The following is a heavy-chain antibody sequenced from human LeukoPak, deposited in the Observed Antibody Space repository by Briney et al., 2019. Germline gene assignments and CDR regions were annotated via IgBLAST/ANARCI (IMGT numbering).Heavy chain of an antibody. CDR2: ISSSSSYI. V-gene: IGHV3-21*01. CDR1: GFTFSSYN. CDR3: ARGSSSSWYRGPLDY. D-gene: IGHD6-13*01. Sequence: GGSLRLSCAASGFTFSSYNMNWVRQAPGKGLEWVSSISSSSSYIYYADSVKGRFTISRDNAKNSLYLQMNSLRAEDTAVYYCARGSSSSWYRGPLDYWGQGTLVTVSS. J-gene: IGHJ4*02.